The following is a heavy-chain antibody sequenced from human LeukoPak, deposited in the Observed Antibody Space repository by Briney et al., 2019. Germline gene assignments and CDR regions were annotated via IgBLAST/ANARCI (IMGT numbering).Heavy chain of an antibody. D-gene: IGHD2-21*01. CDR3: AKWGGTETIVIIWYGPIDH. CDR1: GFTLGKYI. CDR2: IGSGDDIT. Sequence: GGSLRLSCIKSGFTLGKYIMSWVRQAPGNGLEWVSSIGSGDDITFYADSLNGRFRISRDDSKNTVFLQTSSLIVEDTAIYYCAKWGGTETIVIIWYGPIDHWGQGTQVIVSS. J-gene: IGHJ4*02. V-gene: IGHV3-23*01.